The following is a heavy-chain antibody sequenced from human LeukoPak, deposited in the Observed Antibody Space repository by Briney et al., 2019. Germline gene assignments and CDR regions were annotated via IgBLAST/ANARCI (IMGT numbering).Heavy chain of an antibody. Sequence: PGGSLRLSCAASGFTVSSNYVSWVRQAPGKGLEWVSYISGSSTKIYYAESVKGRFTISRDNAKNSLSLQMNSLRDEDTAVYYCARPTYYYGSVDAFDIWGQGTMVTVSS. J-gene: IGHJ3*02. CDR2: ISGSSTKI. V-gene: IGHV3-48*02. CDR1: GFTVSSNY. CDR3: ARPTYYYGSVDAFDI. D-gene: IGHD3-10*01.